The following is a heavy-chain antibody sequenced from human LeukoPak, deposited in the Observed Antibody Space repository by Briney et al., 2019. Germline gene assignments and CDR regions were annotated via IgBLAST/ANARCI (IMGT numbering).Heavy chain of an antibody. CDR1: GGSISSGGYS. Sequence: SQTLSLTCAVSGGSISSGGYSWSWIRQPPGKGLEWIGYIYYSGSTYYNQSLKSRVTISVDTSKNQFSLKLSSVTAADTAVYYCARVGDGYKSSNWFDPWGQGTLVTVSS. CDR2: IYYSGST. CDR3: ARVGDGYKSSNWFDP. V-gene: IGHV4-31*11. D-gene: IGHD5-24*01. J-gene: IGHJ5*02.